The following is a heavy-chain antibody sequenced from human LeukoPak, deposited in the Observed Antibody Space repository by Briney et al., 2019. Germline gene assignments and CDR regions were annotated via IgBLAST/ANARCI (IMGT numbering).Heavy chain of an antibody. V-gene: IGHV3-23*01. CDR2: IRDSGGST. CDR3: AGYDSFIPY. D-gene: IGHD3-22*01. Sequence: GGSLRLSCVASGFTFSDYAMSWVRQAPEKGLEWVSGIRDSGGSTYYADSVKGRCTISRDNPKNTVSLQVNNLRAEDTAVYFCAGYDSFIPYWGQGTLVTVTS. J-gene: IGHJ4*02. CDR1: GFTFSDYA.